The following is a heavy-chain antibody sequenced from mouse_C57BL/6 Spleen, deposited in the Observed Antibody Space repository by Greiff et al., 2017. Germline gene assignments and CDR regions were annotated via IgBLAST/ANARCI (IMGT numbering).Heavy chain of an antibody. CDR3: TGGIYYGKGNFDY. CDR2: IDPATGGT. J-gene: IGHJ2*01. V-gene: IGHV1-15*01. Sequence: VQLQQSGAELVRPGASVTLSCKASGYTFTDYEMHWVKQTPVHGLEWIGAIDPATGGTASNQQFKGKAILTADKSSSTAYMELRSLTSEDSAVYYCTGGIYYGKGNFDYWGQGTTLTVSS. D-gene: IGHD2-1*01. CDR1: GYTFTDYE.